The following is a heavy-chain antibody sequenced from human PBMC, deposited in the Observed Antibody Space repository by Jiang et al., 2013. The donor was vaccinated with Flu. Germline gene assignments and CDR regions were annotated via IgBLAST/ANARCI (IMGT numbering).Heavy chain of an antibody. CDR2: IYYSGST. CDR3: ARESGRYDSSGYYYDAFDI. J-gene: IGHJ3*02. Sequence: IYYSGSTYYNPSLKSRVTISVDTSKNQFSLKLSSVTAADTAVYYCARESGRYDSSGYYYDAFDIWGQGTMVTVSS. D-gene: IGHD3-22*01. V-gene: IGHV4-30-4*01.